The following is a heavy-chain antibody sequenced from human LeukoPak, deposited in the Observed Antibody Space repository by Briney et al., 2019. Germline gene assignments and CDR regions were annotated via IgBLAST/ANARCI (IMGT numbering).Heavy chain of an antibody. J-gene: IGHJ4*02. CDR3: ARASRYDSSGYYPYYFDY. CDR2: ISSTSSYI. Sequence: GGALRLSCAASGFTFSTYTMSWVRQAPGKGLEWVSSISSTSSYIYYADSVKGRFTISRDTAKNSLYLQMNTLRAEDTAVYYCARASRYDSSGYYPYYFDYCGQGTLVTVSS. D-gene: IGHD3-22*01. CDR1: GFTFSTYT. V-gene: IGHV3-21*01.